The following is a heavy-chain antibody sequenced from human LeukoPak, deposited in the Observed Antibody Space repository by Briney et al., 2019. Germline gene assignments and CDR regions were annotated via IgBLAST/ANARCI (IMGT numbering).Heavy chain of an antibody. CDR1: GFTFSSYS. D-gene: IGHD2-2*01. CDR2: ISYDGSNK. Sequence: AGGSLRLSCAASGFTFSSYSMNWVRQAPGKGLEWVAVISYDGSNKYYADSVKGRFTISRDNSKNTLYLQMNSLRAEDTAVYYCARGYQLLLTHGPGGAFDIWGQGTMVTVSS. J-gene: IGHJ3*02. V-gene: IGHV3-30*03. CDR3: ARGYQLLLTHGPGGAFDI.